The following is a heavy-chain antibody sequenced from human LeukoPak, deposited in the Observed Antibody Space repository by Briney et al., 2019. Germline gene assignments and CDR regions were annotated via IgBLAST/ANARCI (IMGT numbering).Heavy chain of an antibody. V-gene: IGHV3-30*18. CDR3: AKDRITMVRGPSPLDY. D-gene: IGHD3-10*01. Sequence: PGGSLRLSCAASGFTFSSYGMHWVRQAPGKGLEWVAVISYDGSNKYYADSVKGRFTISRDNSKNTLYLQMNSLRAEDTAVYYCAKDRITMVRGPSPLDYWGQGTLDTVSS. CDR2: ISYDGSNK. CDR1: GFTFSSYG. J-gene: IGHJ4*02.